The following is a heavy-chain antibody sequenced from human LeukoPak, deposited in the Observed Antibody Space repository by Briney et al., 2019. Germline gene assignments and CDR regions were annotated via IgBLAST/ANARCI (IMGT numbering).Heavy chain of an antibody. CDR2: IYTSGST. CDR3: ARIHSSSSRRGYYYYGMDV. CDR1: GGSISSYY. D-gene: IGHD6-13*01. V-gene: IGHV4-4*07. J-gene: IGHJ6*02. Sequence: PSETLSLTCTVSGGSISSYYWSWIRQPAGKGLEWIGRIYTSGSTNYNPSLKSRVTMSVDTSKNQFSLKLSSVTAADTAVYYCARIHSSSSRRGYYYYGMDVWGQGTTVTVSS.